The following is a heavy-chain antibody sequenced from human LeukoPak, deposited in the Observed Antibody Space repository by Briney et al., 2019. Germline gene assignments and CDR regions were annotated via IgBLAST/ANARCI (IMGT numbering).Heavy chain of an antibody. Sequence: SETLSRTCAVYGGSFSGYYWSWIRQPPGKGLEWIGEINHSGSTNYNPSLKSRVTISVDTSKNQFSLKLSSVTAADTAVYYCATRQGPYVVVGAFDIWGQGTMVTVSS. CDR1: GGSFSGYY. J-gene: IGHJ3*02. V-gene: IGHV4-34*01. CDR3: ATRQGPYVVVGAFDI. D-gene: IGHD2-2*01. CDR2: INHSGST.